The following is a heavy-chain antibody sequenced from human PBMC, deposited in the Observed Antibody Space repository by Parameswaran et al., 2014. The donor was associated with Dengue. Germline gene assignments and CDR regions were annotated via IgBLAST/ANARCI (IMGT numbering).Heavy chain of an antibody. J-gene: IGHJ6*02. CDR3: AATVTANFGSGEYYGMDV. D-gene: IGHD1-20*01. Sequence: WVRQAPGQRLEWIGWIVVGSGNTNYAQKFQKRVTITRDMSTSTAYMELSSLRSEDTAVYYCAATVTANFGSGEYYGMDVWGQGTTVTVSS. CDR2: IVVGSGNT. V-gene: IGHV1-58*01.